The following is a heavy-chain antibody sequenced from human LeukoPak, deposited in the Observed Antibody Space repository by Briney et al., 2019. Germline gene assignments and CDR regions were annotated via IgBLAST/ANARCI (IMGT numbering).Heavy chain of an antibody. CDR3: AKDGGLGTGWSTIDY. CDR1: GGSVSSGSYF. D-gene: IGHD6-19*01. J-gene: IGHJ4*02. V-gene: IGHV4-61*01. Sequence: SETLSLTCTVSGGSVSSGSYFWSWIRQSPEKGLEWIVYIFHSGDTNYNPSLKSRVTISVDTSNNSFSLKLSSVTAADTAVYYCAKDGGLGTGWSTIDYWGQGTRVTVSS. CDR2: IFHSGDT.